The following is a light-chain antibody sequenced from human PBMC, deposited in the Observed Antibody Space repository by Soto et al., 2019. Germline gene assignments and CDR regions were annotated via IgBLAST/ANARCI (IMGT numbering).Light chain of an antibody. V-gene: IGLV2-14*01. CDR1: SSDVGGYNF. CDR3: DSYTSSSLLRL. CDR2: DVS. J-gene: IGLJ2*01. Sequence: QSALTQPASVSGSPGQSITISCTGTSSDVGGYNFVSWYQQHPGKAPKLLIYDVSNRPSGVSNRFSGSKSGNTASLTISGLQAEDEADYYCDSYTSSSLLRLFGGGTKVTVL.